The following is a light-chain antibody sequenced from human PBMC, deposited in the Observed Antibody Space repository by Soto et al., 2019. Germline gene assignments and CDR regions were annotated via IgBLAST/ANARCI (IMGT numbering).Light chain of an antibody. CDR2: GNN. J-gene: IGLJ1*01. Sequence: QSVLTQPPAVSGAPGQRVTISCTGSGSDMGAGYDVHWYQQLPGKAPKLLIYGNNNRPSGVPDRFSGSKSGTSASLAITGLRADDEADYYCQSYASSLSANFVFGTGTKVTVL. V-gene: IGLV1-40*01. CDR1: GSDMGAGYD. CDR3: QSYASSLSANFV.